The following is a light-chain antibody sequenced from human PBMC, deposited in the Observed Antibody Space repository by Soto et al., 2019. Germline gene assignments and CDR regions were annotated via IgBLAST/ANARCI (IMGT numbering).Light chain of an antibody. CDR2: WAS. CDR1: ESVLYSSNNKNY. Sequence: DIVTTQSPDSLAVSLGEGATINCRSGESVLYSSNNKNYLAWYQQKPGQPPKLLIYWASTRESGVPDRFSGSGSGTDFTLTINSLQAEDVAVYYCQQYYSTPRAFGQGTKVDIK. V-gene: IGKV4-1*01. CDR3: QQYYSTPRA. J-gene: IGKJ1*01.